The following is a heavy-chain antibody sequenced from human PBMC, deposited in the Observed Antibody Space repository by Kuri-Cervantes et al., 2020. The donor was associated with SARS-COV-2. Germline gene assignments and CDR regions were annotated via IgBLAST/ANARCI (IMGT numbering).Heavy chain of an antibody. V-gene: IGHV3-30*02. J-gene: IGHJ5*02. CDR1: GFTFSSYG. CDR2: IRYDGSNK. CDR3: ARDRAAAAGDARFDP. Sequence: GESLKISCAASGFTFSSYGMHWVRQAPGKGLEWVAFIRYDGSNKYYADPVKGRFTISRDNSKNTLYLQMNSLRAEDTAVYYCARDRAAAAGDARFDPWGQGTLVTVSS. D-gene: IGHD6-13*01.